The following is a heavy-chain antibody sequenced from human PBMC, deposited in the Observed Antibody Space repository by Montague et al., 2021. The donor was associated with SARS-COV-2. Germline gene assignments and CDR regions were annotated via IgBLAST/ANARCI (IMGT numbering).Heavy chain of an antibody. J-gene: IGHJ4*02. CDR3: ARDFDY. CDR1: GGSISSYY. Sequence: SETLSLTCTVSGGSISSYYCSWIRQPPGKGLEWIGYMYYSGRTNYNPSLKSRVTLSVGTSKNQFSLKLSSVTAADTAVYYCARDFDYWFQGTLVTVSS. V-gene: IGHV4-59*13. CDR2: MYYSGRT.